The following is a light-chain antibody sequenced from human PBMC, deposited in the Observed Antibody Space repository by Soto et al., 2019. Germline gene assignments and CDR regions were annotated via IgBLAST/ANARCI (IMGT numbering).Light chain of an antibody. CDR1: RSFASSY. V-gene: IGKV3-20*01. CDR2: AAS. Sequence: EIVLTQSPVTLSLSPGERATLSCRASRSFASSYLGWYQQKPGQAPRLLIYAASPRATGIPDWFSGSGCATDFTLTISRLEPEDSAVYYCKHHDSSPPYTSGKGTQLEIK. J-gene: IGKJ2*01. CDR3: KHHDSSPPYT.